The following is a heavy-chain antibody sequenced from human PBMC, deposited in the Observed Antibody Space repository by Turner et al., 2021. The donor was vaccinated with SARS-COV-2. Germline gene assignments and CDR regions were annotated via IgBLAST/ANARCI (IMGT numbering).Heavy chain of an antibody. CDR1: GFTFRSYT. J-gene: IGHJ5*02. CDR2: ISSSSRYI. D-gene: IGHD3-22*01. V-gene: IGHV3-21*01. CDR3: ARGTYYYDSSVYSGTNWFDP. Sequence: EVQLVESGGGLVKPGGSLRLSCAASGFTFRSYTMYWVRQAPGKGLEWVSSISSSSRYIYYADSVKGRFTISRDNAKNSLYLQMDSLRAEDTAVYYCARGTYYYDSSVYSGTNWFDPWGQGTLVTVSS.